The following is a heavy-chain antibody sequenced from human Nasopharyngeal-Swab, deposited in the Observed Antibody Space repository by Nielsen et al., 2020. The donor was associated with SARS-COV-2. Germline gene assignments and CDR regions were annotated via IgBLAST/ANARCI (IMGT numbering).Heavy chain of an antibody. J-gene: IGHJ3*02. Sequence: GESLKISCAASGFTFSSYWMSWVRQAQGKGLEWVANIKQDGSEKYYVDSVKGRFTISRDNAKNSLYLQMNSLRAEDTAVYYCAREGLYYYDSSGYYHDAFDIWGQGTMVTVSS. D-gene: IGHD3-22*01. CDR2: IKQDGSEK. CDR1: GFTFSSYW. CDR3: AREGLYYYDSSGYYHDAFDI. V-gene: IGHV3-7*01.